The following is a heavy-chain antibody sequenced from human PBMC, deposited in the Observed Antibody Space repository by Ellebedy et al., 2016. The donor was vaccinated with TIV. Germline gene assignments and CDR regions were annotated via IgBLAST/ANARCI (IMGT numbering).Heavy chain of an antibody. J-gene: IGHJ6*02. V-gene: IGHV4-59*01. CDR3: ARDLGYTYGYGDYFCSGLDV. Sequence: SETLSLTCTVSGGSIRSDYWSWIRQTPGRGLEWIGYVHHTGRTNYSPSLKSRVSMSLDTSKNQFSLNLRSVTAADTAVYYCARDLGYTYGYGDYFCSGLDVWGQGTTVTVSS. CDR2: VHHTGRT. CDR1: GGSIRSDY. D-gene: IGHD5-18*01.